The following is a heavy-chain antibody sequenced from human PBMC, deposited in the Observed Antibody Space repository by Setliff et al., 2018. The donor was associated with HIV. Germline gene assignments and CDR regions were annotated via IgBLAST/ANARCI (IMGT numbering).Heavy chain of an antibody. V-gene: IGHV4-61*02. J-gene: IGHJ6*03. CDR2: IYASGNT. CDR1: GGSISSGSYY. CDR3: ARHPRHYNILTGYRYYYMDV. D-gene: IGHD3-9*01. Sequence: SETLSLTCNVSGGSISSGSYYWNWIRQPAGKGLEWIGRIYASGNTNYNPSLKSRITISLDRSQNHFSLKLTSVTAADTAVYYCARHPRHYNILTGYRYYYMDVWGKGTTVTVSS.